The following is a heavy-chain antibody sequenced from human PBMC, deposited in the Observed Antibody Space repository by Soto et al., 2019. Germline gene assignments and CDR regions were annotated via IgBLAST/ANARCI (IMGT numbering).Heavy chain of an antibody. D-gene: IGHD6-13*01. CDR3: ARNPGIAAAASYYYYGMDV. CDR2: INPDSGGT. CDR1: GYTFTGYY. Sequence: ASVKVSCKASGYTFTGYYMHWVRQAPGQGLEWMGWINPDSGGTNYAQKFQGWVTMTRDTSISTAYMELSRLRSDDTAVYYCARNPGIAAAASYYYYGMDVWGQGTTVTVS. V-gene: IGHV1-2*04. J-gene: IGHJ6*02.